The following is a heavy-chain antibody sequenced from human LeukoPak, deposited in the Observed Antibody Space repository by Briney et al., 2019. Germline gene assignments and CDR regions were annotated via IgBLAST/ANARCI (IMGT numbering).Heavy chain of an antibody. Sequence: GGSLRLSCAASGFTFSSYWMHWVRQAPGKGLVRVSRINSDGSSTSYADSVKGRFTISRDNAKNTLYLQMNSLRAEDTAVYYCARDSGIVGALYYFDYWGQGTLVTVSS. D-gene: IGHD1-26*01. CDR1: GFTFSSYW. CDR2: INSDGSST. CDR3: ARDSGIVGALYYFDY. J-gene: IGHJ4*02. V-gene: IGHV3-74*01.